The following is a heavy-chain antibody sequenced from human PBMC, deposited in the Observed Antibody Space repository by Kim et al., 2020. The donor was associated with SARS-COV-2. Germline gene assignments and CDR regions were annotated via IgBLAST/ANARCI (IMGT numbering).Heavy chain of an antibody. D-gene: IGHD3-16*01. CDR3: TTGGGRKRRAQDYFDY. Sequence: VKGRFTISRDDSKNTLYLQMNSLKTEDTAVYYCTTGGGRKRRAQDYFDYWGQGTLVTVSS. V-gene: IGHV3-15*01. J-gene: IGHJ4*02.